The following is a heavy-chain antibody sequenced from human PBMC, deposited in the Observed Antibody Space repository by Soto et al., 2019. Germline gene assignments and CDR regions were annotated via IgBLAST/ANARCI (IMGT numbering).Heavy chain of an antibody. Sequence: SETLSLTCAVYGGSFRGYYWSWIRQPPGKGLEWIGEINHSGSTNYNPSLKSRVTISVDTSKNQFSLKLSSVTAADTAVYYCARARRLVLRYFDWLFPVAFDIWGQGTMVT. CDR1: GGSFRGYY. CDR2: INHSGST. J-gene: IGHJ3*02. CDR3: ARARRLVLRYFDWLFPVAFDI. D-gene: IGHD3-9*01. V-gene: IGHV4-34*01.